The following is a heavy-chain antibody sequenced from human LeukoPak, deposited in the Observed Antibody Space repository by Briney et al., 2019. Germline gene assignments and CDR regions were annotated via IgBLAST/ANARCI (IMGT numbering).Heavy chain of an antibody. CDR1: GFTVSSNY. D-gene: IGHD2-21*02. Sequence: PGGSLRLSCAASGFTVSSNYMSWVRQAPGKGLEWVSVIYSGGSTYYADSVKGRFTISRDNSKNTVSLQMSSLRAEDTALYYCVKDGLAFCGGDCYSYFDYWGQGTLVTVSS. J-gene: IGHJ4*02. CDR2: IYSGGST. V-gene: IGHV3-66*01. CDR3: VKDGLAFCGGDCYSYFDY.